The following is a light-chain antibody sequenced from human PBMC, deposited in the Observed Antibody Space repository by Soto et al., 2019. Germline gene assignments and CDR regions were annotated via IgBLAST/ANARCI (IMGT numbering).Light chain of an antibody. CDR3: QTWATGIQV. V-gene: IGLV4-69*01. CDR2: VNSDGSH. Sequence: QSVLTQSPSASASLGASVKLTCALSSGHSSYAIAWHQQQPEKGPRYLMKVNSDGSHSKGDGIPDRFSGSSSGAERYLTISSLQSEDEADYYCQTWATGIQVFGGGIKLTVL. J-gene: IGLJ3*02. CDR1: SGHSSYA.